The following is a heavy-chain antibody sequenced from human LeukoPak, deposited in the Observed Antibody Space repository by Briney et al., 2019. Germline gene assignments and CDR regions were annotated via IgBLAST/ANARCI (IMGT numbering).Heavy chain of an antibody. CDR3: TTDYVWGSYEVY. J-gene: IGHJ4*02. D-gene: IGHD3-16*01. CDR2: IKSKTDGGTR. V-gene: IGHV3-15*01. Sequence: GGSLRLPCAASGFTFSDAWMSWVRQLPGKGLEWVGRIKSKTDGGTRDYAAPVKGRFTISRHDSKDTLYLQMNSLKTEDTGIYYCTTDYVWGSYEVYWGQGTLVTVSS. CDR1: GFTFSDAW.